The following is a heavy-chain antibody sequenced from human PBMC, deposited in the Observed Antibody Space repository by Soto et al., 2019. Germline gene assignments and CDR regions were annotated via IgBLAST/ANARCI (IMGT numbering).Heavy chain of an antibody. J-gene: IGHJ6*02. Sequence: SETLSLTCTVSGGSISSYYWSWIRQPPGKGLEWIGYIYYSGSTNYNPSLKSRVTISVDTSKNQFSLKLSSVAAADTAVYYCARVGGSYYYGMAVWGQGITVTVSS. CDR1: GGSISSYY. D-gene: IGHD1-26*01. CDR2: IYYSGST. CDR3: ARVGGSYYYGMAV. V-gene: IGHV4-59*12.